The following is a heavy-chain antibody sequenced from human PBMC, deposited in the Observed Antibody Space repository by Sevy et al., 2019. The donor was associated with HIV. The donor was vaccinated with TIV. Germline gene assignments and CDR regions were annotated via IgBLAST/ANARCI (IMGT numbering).Heavy chain of an antibody. Sequence: GGSLRLSCAASGFTFSSYAMSWVRQAPGKGLEWVSAISGSGGSTYYADSVKGRFTISRDNSKNTLYLQMNSLRAEDTAVYYCAKEGYYYDSSGYSDYFDYLGQGTLVTVSS. J-gene: IGHJ4*02. V-gene: IGHV3-23*01. CDR2: ISGSGGST. D-gene: IGHD3-22*01. CDR1: GFTFSSYA. CDR3: AKEGYYYDSSGYSDYFDY.